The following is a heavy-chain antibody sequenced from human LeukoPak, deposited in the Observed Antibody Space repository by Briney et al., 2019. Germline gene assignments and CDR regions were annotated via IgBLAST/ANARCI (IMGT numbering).Heavy chain of an antibody. D-gene: IGHD1-26*01. V-gene: IGHV2-70*04. J-gene: IGHJ4*02. Sequence: SGPALVKPTQTLTQTCTFSGFSLSTSGMRVSWIRQPPGKALEWLARIDWDDDKFYSTSLKTRLTISKDTSKNQVVLTMTNMDPVDTATYYCARIPVGASFDYWGQGTLVTVSS. CDR1: GFSLSTSGMR. CDR2: IDWDDDK. CDR3: ARIPVGASFDY.